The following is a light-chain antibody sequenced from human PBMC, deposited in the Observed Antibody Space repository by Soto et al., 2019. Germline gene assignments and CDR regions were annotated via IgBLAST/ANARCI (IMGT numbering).Light chain of an antibody. CDR3: QXXXXXXGT. CDR2: KAS. CDR1: QTIDSW. V-gene: IGKV1-5*03. Sequence: DIQMTQSPSTLSASVGDRVTITCRASQTIDSWLAWYQQRPGKPPNLLIYKASTLASGVPSRFSGSRSGREFTLXXXXXXXXDFATYYCQXXXXXXGTFG. J-gene: IGKJ1*01.